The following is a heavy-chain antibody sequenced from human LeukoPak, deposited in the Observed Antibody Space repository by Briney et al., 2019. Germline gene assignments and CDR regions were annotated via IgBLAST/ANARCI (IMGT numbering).Heavy chain of an antibody. D-gene: IGHD1-14*01. CDR2: INWNGGST. CDR1: GFTFSSYS. CDR3: AREVRTSSRIYYYYYMDV. J-gene: IGHJ6*03. Sequence: PGGSLRLSCAASGFTFSSYSMNWVRQAPGKGLEWVSGINWNGGSTGYADSVKGRFTISRDNAKNSLYLQMNSLRAEDTALYYCAREVRTSSRIYYYYYMDVWGKGTTVTVSS. V-gene: IGHV3-20*04.